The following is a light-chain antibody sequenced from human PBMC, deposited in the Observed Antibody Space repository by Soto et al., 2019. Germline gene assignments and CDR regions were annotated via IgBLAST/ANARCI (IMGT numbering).Light chain of an antibody. J-gene: IGKJ5*01. V-gene: IGKV3-11*01. CDR1: QSIGSK. Sequence: DILITQSPSTLSVSPGEKATLSCRACQSIGSKLAWYQQKPGQAPRLLIYDAYNRATGIPPRFSGSGSGTDFTLTISSLEPEDSAVYYCQQRHMWPITFGQGTRLEI. CDR3: QQRHMWPIT. CDR2: DAY.